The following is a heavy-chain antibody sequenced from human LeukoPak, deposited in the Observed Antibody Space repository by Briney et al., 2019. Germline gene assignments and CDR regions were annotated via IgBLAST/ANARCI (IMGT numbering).Heavy chain of an antibody. J-gene: IGHJ4*02. CDR2: IYYSGTT. CDR1: GGSVSSGSYY. V-gene: IGHV4-61*01. D-gene: IGHD5-18*01. Sequence: SETLSLTCTVSGGSVSSGSYYWSWIRQPPGKELEWIGYIYYSGTTNYNPSLNSRVTISVDTSKNQFSLKLSSVTAADTAVYYCARLYSYGYVDYWGQGTLVTVSS. CDR3: ARLYSYGYVDY.